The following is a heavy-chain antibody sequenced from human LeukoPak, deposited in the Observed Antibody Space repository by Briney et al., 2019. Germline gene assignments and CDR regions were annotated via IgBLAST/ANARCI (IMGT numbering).Heavy chain of an antibody. Sequence: ASVKVSCKASGYTSTFYYLHWVRQAPGQGLEWMGIINPSGGSTSYAQKFQGRVTMTRDMSTSTVYMELSSLRSEDTAVYSCARGSGSLQYFDYWGQGTLVTVSS. CDR3: ARGSGSLQYFDY. CDR1: GYTSTFYY. D-gene: IGHD1-26*01. J-gene: IGHJ4*02. V-gene: IGHV1-46*01. CDR2: INPSGGST.